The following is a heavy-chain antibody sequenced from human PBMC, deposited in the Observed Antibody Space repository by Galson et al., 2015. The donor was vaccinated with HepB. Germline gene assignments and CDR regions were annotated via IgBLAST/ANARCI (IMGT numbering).Heavy chain of an antibody. D-gene: IGHD1-26*01. V-gene: IGHV3-23*01. CDR3: AKGSVRQGRFAY. Sequence: SLRLSCAASESTFSSYAMSWVRQAPGKGLEWVSVISDTGVTRYYADSVKGRFTISRDNSKNTLYLQMNSLSADDTAVYYCAKGSVRQGRFAYWGQGTLVTVSS. CDR1: ESTFSSYA. J-gene: IGHJ4*02. CDR2: ISDTGVTR.